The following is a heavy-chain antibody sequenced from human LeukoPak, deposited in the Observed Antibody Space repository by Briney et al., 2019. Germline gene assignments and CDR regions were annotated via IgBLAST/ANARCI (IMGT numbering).Heavy chain of an antibody. CDR3: ARDRSPTTAGTLDS. CDR1: GGSFGSDG. CDR2: IIVFFGTA. J-gene: IGHJ4*02. Sequence: GASVTVSFKASGGSFGSDGVAWVRQAPGQGLEWMGRIIVFFGTAKYAQKFQGRVTITADTSTNTAYMELSHLRFEDTAVYFCARDRSPTTAGTLDSWGQGTLVTVSS. D-gene: IGHD5-12*01. V-gene: IGHV1-69*06.